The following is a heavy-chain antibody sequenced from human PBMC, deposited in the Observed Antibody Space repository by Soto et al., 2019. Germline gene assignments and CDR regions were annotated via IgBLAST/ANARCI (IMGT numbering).Heavy chain of an antibody. Sequence: SETLSLTCTVSGGSISSYYWSWIRQPPGKGLEWIGYIYYSGSTNYNPSIKSRVTITVDTSKNQFSQKLSSVTAADTAVYYCARSGAPILWFGELSKPRNWFDPWGQGTLVTVSS. V-gene: IGHV4-59*08. CDR3: ARSGAPILWFGELSKPRNWFDP. J-gene: IGHJ5*02. CDR1: GGSISSYY. D-gene: IGHD3-10*01. CDR2: IYYSGST.